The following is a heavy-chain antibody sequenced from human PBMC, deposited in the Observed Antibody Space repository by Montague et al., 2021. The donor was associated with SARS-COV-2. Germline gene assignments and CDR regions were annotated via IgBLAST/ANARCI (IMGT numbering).Heavy chain of an antibody. D-gene: IGHD3-3*01. J-gene: IGHJ4*02. Sequence: SLRLSCAVSGVTFSSYGMHWVRQAPGKGLEWVAVISFDGSYTHYTDSVKGRFTIARDNSKNTLYLQMNSLRADDTAVYHCAKDRFGAGDFIWRDWGQGTLVVVSS. CDR3: AKDRFGAGDFIWRD. CDR1: GVTFSSYG. CDR2: ISFDGSYT. V-gene: IGHV3-30*18.